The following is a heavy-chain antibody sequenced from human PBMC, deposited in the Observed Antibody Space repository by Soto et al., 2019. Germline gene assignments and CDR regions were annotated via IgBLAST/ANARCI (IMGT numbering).Heavy chain of an antibody. J-gene: IGHJ3*01. D-gene: IGHD6-13*01. CDR2: IIPMFGIP. CDR1: GGTLNKHA. Sequence: QVQLVQSGAEVKKPGSSVKVSCKASGGTLNKHAITWVRRAPGQGLEWLGGIIPMFGIPNYPQKFQGRVTSTADDSTNTSHMDLHSLTSDDTAVYYCARGGTSGWLKGAYDVWGQGTMVTVSS. CDR3: ARGGTSGWLKGAYDV. V-gene: IGHV1-69*01.